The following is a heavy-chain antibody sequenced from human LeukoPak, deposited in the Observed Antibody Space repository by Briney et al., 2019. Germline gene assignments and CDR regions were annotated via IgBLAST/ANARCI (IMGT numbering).Heavy chain of an antibody. Sequence: GASVKVSCKASGYTFTGYYMHWVRQAPGQGLEWMGWINPNSGGTNYAQKFQGRVTMPRDTSISTAYMELSRLRSDDTAVYYCARVPIAARRSYFDYWGQGTLVTVSS. J-gene: IGHJ4*02. D-gene: IGHD6-6*01. CDR1: GYTFTGYY. CDR2: INPNSGGT. V-gene: IGHV1-2*02. CDR3: ARVPIAARRSYFDY.